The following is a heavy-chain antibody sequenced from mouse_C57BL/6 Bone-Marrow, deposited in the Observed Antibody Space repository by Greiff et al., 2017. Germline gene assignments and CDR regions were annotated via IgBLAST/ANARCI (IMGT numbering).Heavy chain of an antibody. D-gene: IGHD3-2*02. V-gene: IGHV1-4*01. CDR2: INPSSGYT. Sequence: QVQLQQSGAELARPGASVKMSCKASGYTFTSYTMHWVKQRPGQGLEWIGYINPSSGYTKYNQKFKDKATLTADKSSSTAYMQLSSLTSEDSAVYYCAREAQAPCTYYAMDYWGQGTSVTVSS. J-gene: IGHJ4*01. CDR1: GYTFTSYT. CDR3: AREAQAPCTYYAMDY.